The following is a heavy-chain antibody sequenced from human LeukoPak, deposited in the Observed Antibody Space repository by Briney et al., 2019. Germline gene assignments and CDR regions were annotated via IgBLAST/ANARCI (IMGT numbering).Heavy chain of an antibody. Sequence: SETLSLTCTVSGGSISSSSYYWGWLRQPPGKVLGWIGSIYYSGSTYYNPSLKSRVTISVDTSKNQFSLKLRHVTAADTAVYYCARPGWELLDDAFDIWGQGTMVTVSS. CDR2: IYYSGST. CDR3: ARPGWELLDDAFDI. J-gene: IGHJ3*02. CDR1: GGSISSSSYY. D-gene: IGHD1-26*01. V-gene: IGHV4-39*01.